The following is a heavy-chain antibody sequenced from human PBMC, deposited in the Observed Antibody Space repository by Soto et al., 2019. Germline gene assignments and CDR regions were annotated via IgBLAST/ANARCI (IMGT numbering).Heavy chain of an antibody. CDR1: GGAFISYA. CDR2: VIPVFGTS. CDR3: ASGRVTTSLTPFAY. D-gene: IGHD4-17*01. Sequence: QVQLVQSGAEVKKPGSSVKVSCKVSGGAFISYAISWVRQAPGRGLEWMGGVIPVFGTSNYTQKFQGRVTITADASTSTAYMELSRLTSEDTALYYCASGRVTTSLTPFAYWGQGTLVTVSS. J-gene: IGHJ4*02. V-gene: IGHV1-69*01.